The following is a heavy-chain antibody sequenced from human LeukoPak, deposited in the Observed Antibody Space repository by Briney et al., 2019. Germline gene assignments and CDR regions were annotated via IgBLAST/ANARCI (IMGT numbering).Heavy chain of an antibody. CDR3: ARDCSGRDSSGYQDGFDY. CDR1: GYTFTSYY. J-gene: IGHJ4*02. Sequence: ASVKVSCKASGYTFTSYYMHWVRQAPGQGLEWMGIINPSGGSTSYAQKFQGRVTMTRDTSTSTVYMELSSLRSEDTAVYYCARDCSGRDSSGYQDGFDYWGQGTLVTVSS. CDR2: INPSGGST. D-gene: IGHD3-22*01. V-gene: IGHV1-46*01.